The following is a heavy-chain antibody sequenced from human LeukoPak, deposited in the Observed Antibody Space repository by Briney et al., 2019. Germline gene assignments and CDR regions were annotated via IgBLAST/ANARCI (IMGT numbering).Heavy chain of an antibody. D-gene: IGHD1-26*01. Sequence: GGSLRLSCAASGFTFSSYGMHWVRQAPGKGLEWVAVISYDGSNKYYADSVRGRFTISRDNSKNTLYLQMNSLRAEDTAVYYCARDRLIGSWGQGTLVTVSS. J-gene: IGHJ4*02. V-gene: IGHV3-30*03. CDR1: GFTFSSYG. CDR2: ISYDGSNK. CDR3: ARDRLIGS.